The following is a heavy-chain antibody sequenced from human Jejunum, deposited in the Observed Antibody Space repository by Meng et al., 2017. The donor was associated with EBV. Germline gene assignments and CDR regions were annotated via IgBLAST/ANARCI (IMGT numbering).Heavy chain of an antibody. D-gene: IGHD5-18*01. J-gene: IGHJ4*02. CDR3: ARGYRDY. CDR2: INNDGTTK. Sequence: VQLVESGGGVVKPGGSLRLSCAASGFTFSDYYMNWVRQAPGKGLVWVSGINNDGTTKHYADSVKGRFTISRDNAKNTLYVQMSSLRAEDTAVYYCARGYRDYWGQGTLVTVAS. CDR1: GFTFSDYY. V-gene: IGHV3-74*02.